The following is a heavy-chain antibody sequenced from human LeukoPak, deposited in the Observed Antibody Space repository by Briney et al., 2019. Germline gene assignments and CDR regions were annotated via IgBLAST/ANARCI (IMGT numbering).Heavy chain of an antibody. V-gene: IGHV4-34*01. CDR2: INHSGST. D-gene: IGHD2-2*02. J-gene: IGHJ4*02. CDR1: GGSFSGYY. CDR3: ARGNCSSTSCYMDY. Sequence: SETLSLTCAVYGGSFSGYYWSWIRQPPGKGLEWIGEINHSGSTNYNPSLKSRVTISVDTSKNQFSLKLSSVTAADTAVYYCARGNCSSTSCYMDYWGQGTLATVSS.